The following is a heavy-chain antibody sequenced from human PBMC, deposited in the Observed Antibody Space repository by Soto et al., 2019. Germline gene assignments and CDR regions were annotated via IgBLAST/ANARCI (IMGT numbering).Heavy chain of an antibody. CDR1: GYTFTSYG. J-gene: IGHJ6*02. CDR3: ARDPNDSSAYYVHYYYGMDV. V-gene: IGHV1-3*01. Sequence: QIQLMQSGAEVKKPGASVKVSCKASGYTFTSYGIHWVRQAPGQRLEWTGWINAGNGNTKYSEKFQGRVTITRETSVGTAYLELSSLTSEDTAVYYCARDPNDSSAYYVHYYYGMDVWGQGTTVTVSS. D-gene: IGHD3-22*01. CDR2: INAGNGNT.